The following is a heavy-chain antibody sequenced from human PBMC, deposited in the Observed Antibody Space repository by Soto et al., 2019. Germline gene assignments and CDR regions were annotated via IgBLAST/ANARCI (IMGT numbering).Heavy chain of an antibody. V-gene: IGHV4-59*01. CDR1: GGSIGSYY. CDR2: IHYNGNT. D-gene: IGHD5-12*01. CDR3: AREGNLGRWLQPLDF. Sequence: PSETLSLTCTVSGGSIGSYYWSWVRQPPGKGLEWIGNIHYNGNTKYNPSLKSRVTMSLDTSKNQFSLRLISVAAADTAKYFCAREGNLGRWLQPLDFWGQGTLVTVSS. J-gene: IGHJ4*02.